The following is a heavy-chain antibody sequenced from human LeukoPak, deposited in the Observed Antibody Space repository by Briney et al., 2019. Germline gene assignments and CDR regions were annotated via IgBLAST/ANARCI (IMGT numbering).Heavy chain of an antibody. J-gene: IGHJ6*03. CDR3: AKQGALRQDYYMDV. Sequence: SLKVSCKASGASFSSYAISWVRQAPGQGLEWMGRIIPIFGTPNYAQRFQGRVTITADIVSSTAYMEVNNLTSEDTAVYFCAKQGALRQDYYMDVWGNGTTVTVSS. CDR2: IIPIFGTP. CDR1: GASFSSYA. V-gene: IGHV1-69*06.